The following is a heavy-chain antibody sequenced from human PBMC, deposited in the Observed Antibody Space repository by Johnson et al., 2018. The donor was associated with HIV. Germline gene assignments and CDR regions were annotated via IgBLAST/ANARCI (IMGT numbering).Heavy chain of an antibody. Sequence: VQLVESGGGLVQPGGSLRLSCAASGFTVSSNYMRWVRQAPGKGLEWVSVINTGGGPYYADSVKGRFTMSRDNAKNTLYLQMNSLRAEDTAVYYCARDPGGRRYYDSSGYFAFDIWGQGTMVTVSS. CDR2: INTGGGP. CDR3: ARDPGGRRYYDSSGYFAFDI. CDR1: GFTVSSNY. D-gene: IGHD3-22*01. V-gene: IGHV3-66*01. J-gene: IGHJ3*02.